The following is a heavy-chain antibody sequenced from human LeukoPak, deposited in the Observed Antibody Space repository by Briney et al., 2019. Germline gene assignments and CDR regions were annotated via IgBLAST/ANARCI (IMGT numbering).Heavy chain of an antibody. CDR1: GYTFTSYG. D-gene: IGHD3-22*01. Sequence: ASVKVSCKASGYTFTSYGISWVRQAPGQGLEWMGWIGAYNGNTNYAQKLQGRVTMTTDTSTSTAYMELRSLRSDDTAVYYCARPYYDSSAPPYDYWGQGTLVTVSS. CDR2: IGAYNGNT. J-gene: IGHJ4*02. V-gene: IGHV1-18*01. CDR3: ARPYYDSSAPPYDY.